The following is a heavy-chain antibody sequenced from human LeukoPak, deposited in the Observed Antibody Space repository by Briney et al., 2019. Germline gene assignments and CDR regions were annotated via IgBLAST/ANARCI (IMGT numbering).Heavy chain of an antibody. D-gene: IGHD3-16*01. CDR2: IYYSGST. V-gene: IGHV4-61*01. Sequence: PSQTLSLTCTVSGGSISSGSYYWSWIRQPPGKGLEWIGYIYYSGSTNYNPSLRSRVTVSVDTSKNQLSLKLSSVTAADSAVYYCASVREYAWGFEYWGQGTLITVSS. J-gene: IGHJ4*02. CDR1: GGSISSGSYY. CDR3: ASVREYAWGFEY.